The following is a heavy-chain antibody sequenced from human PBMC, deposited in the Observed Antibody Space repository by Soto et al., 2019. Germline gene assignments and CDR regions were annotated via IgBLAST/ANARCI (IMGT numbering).Heavy chain of an antibody. CDR1: GGTFSSYA. CDR2: IIPIFGTA. CDR3: ARDSRYGDYVLDY. D-gene: IGHD4-17*01. J-gene: IGHJ4*02. V-gene: IGHV1-69*13. Sequence: GXSVKVSCKASGGTFSSYAISWGRQAPGQGLEWMGGIIPIFGTANYAQKFQGRVTITADESTSTAYMELSSLRSEDTAVYYCARDSRYGDYVLDYWGQGTLVTVSS.